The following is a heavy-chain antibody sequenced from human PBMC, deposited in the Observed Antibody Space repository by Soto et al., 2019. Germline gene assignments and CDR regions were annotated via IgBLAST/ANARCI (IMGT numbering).Heavy chain of an antibody. CDR3: AKVDTAMVTDAFDI. V-gene: IGHV3-23*01. J-gene: IGHJ3*02. Sequence: AGGSLRLSCAASGFTFSNYAMSWVRQAPGKGLEWVSVLSDSGSSTYYAESVKGRFTISRDNSKNTLYLQMNSLRVEDTALYYCAKVDTAMVTDAFDIWGQGTMVTVSS. CDR2: LSDSGSST. D-gene: IGHD5-18*01. CDR1: GFTFSNYA.